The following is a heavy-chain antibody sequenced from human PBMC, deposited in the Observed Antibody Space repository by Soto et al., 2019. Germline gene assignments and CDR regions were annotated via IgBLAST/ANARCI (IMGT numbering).Heavy chain of an antibody. CDR2: INHSGST. CDR1: GGSFSGYY. Sequence: SETLSLTCAVYGGSFSGYYWSWIRQPPGKGLEWIGEINHSGSTNYNPSLKSRVTISVDTSKNQFSLKLSSVTAADTAVYYCARGVSGSYYYGMDVWGQGTTVTVSS. CDR3: ARGVSGSYYYGMDV. J-gene: IGHJ6*02. V-gene: IGHV4-34*01. D-gene: IGHD1-26*01.